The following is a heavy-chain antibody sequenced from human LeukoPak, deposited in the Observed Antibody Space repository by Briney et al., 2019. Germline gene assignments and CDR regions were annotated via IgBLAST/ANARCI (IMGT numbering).Heavy chain of an antibody. CDR1: GFTFSSYS. CDR3: ASVSLYGDYLDY. D-gene: IGHD4-17*01. V-gene: IGHV3-48*02. CDR2: ISSSSSTI. Sequence: PGGSLRLSCSASGFTFSSYSMNWVRQAPGKGLEWVSYISSSSSTIYYADSVKGRFTISRDNAKNSLHLQMNSLRDEDTAVYYCASVSLYGDYLDYWGQGTLVTVSS. J-gene: IGHJ4*02.